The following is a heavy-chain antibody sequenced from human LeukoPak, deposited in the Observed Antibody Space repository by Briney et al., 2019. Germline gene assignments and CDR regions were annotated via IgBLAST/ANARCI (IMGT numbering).Heavy chain of an antibody. D-gene: IGHD3-22*01. Sequence: PSGTLSLTCAVSGGSISSSNWWSWVRQPPGKGLEWIGEIYRSGSTNYNPSLKSRVTISVDKSKNQFSLKLSSVTAADTAVYYCARAKVLGITMIVVVSVAFDIWGQGTMVTVSS. V-gene: IGHV4-4*02. J-gene: IGHJ3*02. CDR1: GGSISSSNW. CDR3: ARAKVLGITMIVVVSVAFDI. CDR2: IYRSGST.